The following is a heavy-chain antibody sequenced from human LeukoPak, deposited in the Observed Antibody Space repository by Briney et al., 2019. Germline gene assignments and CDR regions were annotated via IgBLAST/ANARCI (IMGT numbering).Heavy chain of an antibody. CDR1: DSFGDYY. J-gene: IGHJ5*02. V-gene: IGHV4-4*07. CDR3: TRDTGTTGEVKFDP. D-gene: IGHD4-17*01. Sequence: SETLSLTCTVSDSFGDYYRSWIRQPAGKGLEWIGRIYTSGSTTYNPSLKSRVTMSVDTSKSQFSLNLMSVTAADTAVYYCTRDTGTTGEVKFDPWGQGTLVTVSS. CDR2: IYTSGST.